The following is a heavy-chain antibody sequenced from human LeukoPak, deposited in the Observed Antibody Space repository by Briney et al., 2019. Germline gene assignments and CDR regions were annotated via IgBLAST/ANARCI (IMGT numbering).Heavy chain of an antibody. CDR1: AASVSSSEPQ. CDR3: ARDLRGYSRQKGPGPNFDS. Sequence: YPSETLSLTCSVSAASVSSSEPQWGWIRQPPGRGLEWIGNIDSRGTTFYNPSLASRVTISVDTSKNQFSLNLNSVTAADTAVYYCARDLRGYSRQKGPGPNFDSWGQGTLVTVSS. CDR2: IDSRGTT. J-gene: IGHJ4*02. D-gene: IGHD5-24*01. V-gene: IGHV4-39*07.